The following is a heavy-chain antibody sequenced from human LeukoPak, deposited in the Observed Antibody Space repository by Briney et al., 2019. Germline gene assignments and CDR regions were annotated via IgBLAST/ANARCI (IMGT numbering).Heavy chain of an antibody. V-gene: IGHV4-61*01. J-gene: IGHJ5*02. CDR1: GGSVSSGSYY. Sequence: PSETLSLTCTVSGGSVSSGSYYWSWIRQPPGKGLEWIGYIYYSGSTNYNPSLKSRVTISVDTSKNQFSLKLSSVTAADTAVYYCARTDWYYDILTGYYSHNWFDPWGQGTLVTVSS. CDR2: IYYSGST. CDR3: ARTDWYYDILTGYYSHNWFDP. D-gene: IGHD3-9*01.